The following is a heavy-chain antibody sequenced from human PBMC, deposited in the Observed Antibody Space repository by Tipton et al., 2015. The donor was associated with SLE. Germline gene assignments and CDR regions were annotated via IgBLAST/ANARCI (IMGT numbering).Heavy chain of an antibody. V-gene: IGHV3-48*01. CDR3: ARGGQAVRGAWVDY. Sequence: GSLRLSCAASGFTFSSYSMNWVRQAPGKGLEWVSYISSSSSTIYYADSVKGRFTISRDNAKNSLYLQMNSLRAEDTAVYYCARGGQAVRGAWVDYWGQGTLVTVSS. D-gene: IGHD3-10*01. J-gene: IGHJ4*02. CDR1: GFTFSSYS. CDR2: ISSSSSTI.